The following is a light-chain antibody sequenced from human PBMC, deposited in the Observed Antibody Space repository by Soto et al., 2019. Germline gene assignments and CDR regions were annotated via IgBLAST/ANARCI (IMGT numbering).Light chain of an antibody. CDR2: ENN. CDR3: GTWHSSLSTWV. J-gene: IGLJ3*02. V-gene: IGLV1-51*02. Sequence: QSVLTQPPSVSAAPGQKVTISCSGTSSNIGYNYVSWYQQFPGAAPKLLIYENNKRPSGIPDRFSGSKSGTSATLGITGLQTGDEADYYCGTWHSSLSTWVFGGGTQLTVL. CDR1: SSNIGYNY.